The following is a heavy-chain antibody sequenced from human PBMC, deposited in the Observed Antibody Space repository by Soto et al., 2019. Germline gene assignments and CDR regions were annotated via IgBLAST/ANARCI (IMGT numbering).Heavy chain of an antibody. CDR3: GKLKYDSSSHGRKV. CDR2: ISYDGSNK. J-gene: IGHJ6*04. Sequence: GGSLRLSCAASGFTFSSYGMHWVRQAPGKGLEWVAVISYDGSNKYYADSVKGRFTISRDNSKNTLYLQMNSLRAEDTAVYYWGKLKYDSSSHGRKVGAKGTRVTVSS. CDR1: GFTFSSYG. D-gene: IGHD3-22*01. V-gene: IGHV3-30*18.